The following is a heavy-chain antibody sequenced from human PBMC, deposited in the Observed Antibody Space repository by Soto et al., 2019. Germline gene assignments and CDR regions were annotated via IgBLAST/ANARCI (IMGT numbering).Heavy chain of an antibody. CDR1: GGSISSYY. D-gene: IGHD6-13*01. J-gene: IGHJ6*02. V-gene: IGHV4-34*09. CDR3: ARRGYLYYYYYGMDV. Sequence: PSETLSLTCTVSGGSISSYYWSWIRQPPGKGLEWIGEINHSGSTNYNPSLKSRVTISVDTSKNQFSLKLSSVTAADTAVYYCARRGYLYYYYYGMDVWGQGTTVTVSS. CDR2: INHSGST.